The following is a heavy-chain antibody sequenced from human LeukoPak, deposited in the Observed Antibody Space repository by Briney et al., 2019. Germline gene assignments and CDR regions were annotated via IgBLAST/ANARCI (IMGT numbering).Heavy chain of an antibody. V-gene: IGHV4-39*01. D-gene: IGHD5-12*01. CDR3: AILWPPSGYDLGWDYYYYMDV. CDR1: GGSISSSSYY. CDR2: IYYSGST. Sequence: SETLSLTCTVSGGSISSSSYYWGWIRQPPGKGLEWIGSIYYSGSTYYNPSLKSRVTISADTSKNQFSLKLSSVTAADTAVYYCAILWPPSGYDLGWDYYYYMDVWGKGTTVTISS. J-gene: IGHJ6*03.